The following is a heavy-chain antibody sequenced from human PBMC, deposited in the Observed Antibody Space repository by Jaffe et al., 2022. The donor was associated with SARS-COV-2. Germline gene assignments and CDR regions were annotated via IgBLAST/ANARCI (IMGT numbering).Heavy chain of an antibody. J-gene: IGHJ5*02. CDR1: GFTFSSYS. CDR2: ISSSSSYI. V-gene: IGHV3-21*01. Sequence: EVQLVESGGGLVKPGGSLRLSCAASGFTFSSYSMNWVRQAPGKGLEWVSSISSSSSYIYYADSVKGRFTISRDNAKNSLYLQMNSLRAEDTAVYYCAREGGDYYDSRFDPWGQGTLVTVSS. CDR3: AREGGDYYDSRFDP. D-gene: IGHD3-22*01.